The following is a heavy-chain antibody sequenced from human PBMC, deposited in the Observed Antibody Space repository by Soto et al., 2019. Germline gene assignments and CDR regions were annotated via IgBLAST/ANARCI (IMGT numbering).Heavy chain of an antibody. CDR1: GGSMSRYY. V-gene: IGHV4-59*01. CDR2: IFYSGTT. J-gene: IGHJ4*02. Sequence: PSETLSLTCTVSGGSMSRYYWSWIRQPPGMGLEWIGYIFYSGTTNYNPSLKSRVTISVDTSKDQFSLHLSSVTPADTAVYYCARGGTVLNGFDYWGQGTLVTVS. D-gene: IGHD4-17*01. CDR3: ARGGTVLNGFDY.